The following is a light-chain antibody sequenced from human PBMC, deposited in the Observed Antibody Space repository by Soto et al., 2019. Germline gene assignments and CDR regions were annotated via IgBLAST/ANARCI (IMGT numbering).Light chain of an antibody. J-gene: IGKJ4*01. V-gene: IGKV3-11*01. CDR2: DAS. CDR1: QSVSRY. CDR3: QQRSSWPLT. Sequence: EIVLTQSPATLSLSLGERATLSCRASQSVSRYLAWYQQKPGQAPRLLIYDASNRATGIPARFSGSGSGTDFTLTISSLEPEDFAVYYCQQRSSWPLTFGGGTKVEIK.